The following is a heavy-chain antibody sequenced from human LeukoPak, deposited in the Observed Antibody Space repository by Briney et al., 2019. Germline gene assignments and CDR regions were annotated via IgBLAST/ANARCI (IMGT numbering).Heavy chain of an antibody. Sequence: GGSLRLSCAASGFTFSSYSMNWVRQAPGKGLEWVSAISGSGGSTYYADSVKGRFTISRDNSKNALYLQMNSLRAEDTAVYYCTKRGSDYAVYWGQGTLVTVSS. J-gene: IGHJ4*02. CDR2: ISGSGGST. CDR1: GFTFSSYS. V-gene: IGHV3-23*01. CDR3: TKRGSDYAVY. D-gene: IGHD6-25*01.